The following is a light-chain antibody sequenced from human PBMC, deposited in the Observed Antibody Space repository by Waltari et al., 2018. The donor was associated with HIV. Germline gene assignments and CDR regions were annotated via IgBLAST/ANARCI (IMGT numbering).Light chain of an antibody. CDR2: WAS. CDR1: RTVLYNRNY. Sequence: DIVMTQSPDSLAVSLGARATVTCTSSRTVLYNRNYLAWYQQMPGQTTKVLIYWASTRAFVVPDRFSGSWSGTDFSLTISRVQADDVAIYYCQQYYTLRSTFGGGTKIEI. CDR3: QQYYTLRST. J-gene: IGKJ4*01. V-gene: IGKV4-1*01.